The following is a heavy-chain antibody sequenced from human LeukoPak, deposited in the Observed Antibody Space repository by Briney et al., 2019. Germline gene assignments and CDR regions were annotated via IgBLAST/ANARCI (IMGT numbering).Heavy chain of an antibody. CDR1: GFTFSSYS. CDR2: ISSSSSTI. V-gene: IGHV3-48*01. J-gene: IGHJ4*02. Sequence: GGSLRLSCAASGFTFSSYSMNWVRQAPGKGLEWVSYISSSSSTIYYADSVKGRFTISRDNSKNTLYLQMNSLRAEDTAVYYCAKALQPPYYFDYWGQGALVTVSS. CDR3: AKALQPPYYFDY.